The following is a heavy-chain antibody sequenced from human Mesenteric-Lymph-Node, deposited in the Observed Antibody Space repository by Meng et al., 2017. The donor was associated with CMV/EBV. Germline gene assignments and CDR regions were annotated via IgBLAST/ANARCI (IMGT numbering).Heavy chain of an antibody. CDR3: AKDRSNWSAYHGDFDY. CDR2: VTPTTNVV. J-gene: IGHJ4*02. CDR1: AFPFNCYT. D-gene: IGHD3-3*01. Sequence: SAFPFNCYTMNWVRQAPGKGLEWVPSVTPTTNVVYYADSVKGRFTISRDNAKNSLYLQMNSLRAEDTAVYYCAKDRSNWSAYHGDFDYWGQGALVTVSS. V-gene: IGHV3-21*01.